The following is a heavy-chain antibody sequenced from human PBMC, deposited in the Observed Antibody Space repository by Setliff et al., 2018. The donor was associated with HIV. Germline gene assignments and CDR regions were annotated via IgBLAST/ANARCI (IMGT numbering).Heavy chain of an antibody. CDR3: GGNGYYSIDY. Sequence: SETLSLTCTVSYGSISGHYWTWIRQPPGKGLEWIGYIHHSGGTQYNPSLMSRLTMSVDSSKNQFSLDLSSVTAADTAVYYCGGNGYYSIDYWGQGTLVTVSS. CDR2: IHHSGGT. J-gene: IGHJ4*02. D-gene: IGHD3-22*01. V-gene: IGHV4-59*11. CDR1: YGSISGHY.